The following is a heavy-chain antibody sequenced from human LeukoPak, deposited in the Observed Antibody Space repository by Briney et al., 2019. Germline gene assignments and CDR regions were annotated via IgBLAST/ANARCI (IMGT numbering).Heavy chain of an antibody. CDR2: IRSKANSYAT. CDR1: GFTFSGSA. V-gene: IGHV3-73*01. CDR3: TRARYDYVWGNLDY. Sequence: GGSLRLSCAASGFTFSGSAMHWVRQASGKGLEWVGRIRSKANSYATAYAASVNGRFTIFRDDSKNTAYLQMNSLKTEDTTVYYCTRARYDYVWGNLDYWGQGTLVTVSS. D-gene: IGHD3-16*01. J-gene: IGHJ4*02.